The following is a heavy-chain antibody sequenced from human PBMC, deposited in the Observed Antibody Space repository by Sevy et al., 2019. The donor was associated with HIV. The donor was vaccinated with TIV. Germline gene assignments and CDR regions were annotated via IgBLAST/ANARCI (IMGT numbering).Heavy chain of an antibody. J-gene: IGHJ4*02. CDR2: LKSKALDGTL. Sequence: GGSLRLSCTTSGFTFGDFAMNWVRQAPGKGLEWVSFLKSKALDGTLNHAGSGKGRFTISRNDSKGMAYLQMNDLKSEDTGVYYWTRWKGAQSIFDYWGQGALVTVSS. CDR3: TRWKGAQSIFDY. CDR1: GFTFGDFA. D-gene: IGHD1-1*01. V-gene: IGHV3-49*04.